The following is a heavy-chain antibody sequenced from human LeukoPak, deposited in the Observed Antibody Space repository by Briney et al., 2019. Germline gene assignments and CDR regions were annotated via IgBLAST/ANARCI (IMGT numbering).Heavy chain of an antibody. D-gene: IGHD2-21*02. CDR1: GYSISSGYY. CDR3: ARHMVTLNWFDP. CDR2: IYHSGST. V-gene: IGHV4-38-2*01. Sequence: PSETLSLTCAVSGYSISSGYYWGWIRQPPGKGLEWIGSIYHSGSTYYNPSLKSRVTISVDTSKNQFSLKLSSVTAADTAVYYCARHMVTLNWFDPWGQGTPVTVSS. J-gene: IGHJ5*02.